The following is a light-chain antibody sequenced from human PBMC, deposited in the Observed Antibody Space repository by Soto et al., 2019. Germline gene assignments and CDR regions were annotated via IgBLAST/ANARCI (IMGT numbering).Light chain of an antibody. J-gene: IGKJ1*01. Sequence: DIQMTQSPSTLSASVGDRVTITCRASQSISSWLAWYQQRPGKAPNLLIYKASSLESGVPSRFSGSGSGTEFTLTISSLQPDDFATYYCQQYISYSPWTFGQGTKVEIK. CDR2: KAS. CDR3: QQYISYSPWT. CDR1: QSISSW. V-gene: IGKV1-5*03.